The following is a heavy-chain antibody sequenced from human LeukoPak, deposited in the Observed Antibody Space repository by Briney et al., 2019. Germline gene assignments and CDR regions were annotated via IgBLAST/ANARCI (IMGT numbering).Heavy chain of an antibody. CDR2: INHSGSI. CDR3: ARKRRITMIVVVTRNWYFDL. J-gene: IGHJ2*01. V-gene: IGHV4-34*01. D-gene: IGHD3-22*01. Sequence: SETLSLTCTVYGGSFSGYYWSWIRQPPGKGLEWIGEINHSGSINYNPSLKSRVTISVDTSKNQFSLKLSSVTAADTAVYYCARKRRITMIVVVTRNWYFDLWGRGTLVTVSS. CDR1: GGSFSGYY.